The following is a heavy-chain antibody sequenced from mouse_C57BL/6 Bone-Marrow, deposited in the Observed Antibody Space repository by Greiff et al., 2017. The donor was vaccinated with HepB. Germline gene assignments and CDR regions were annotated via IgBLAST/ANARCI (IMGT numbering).Heavy chain of an antibody. CDR1: GYSFTGYY. CDR2: INPSTGGT. V-gene: IGHV1-42*01. D-gene: IGHD1-1*01. Sequence: EVQLQQPGPELVKPGASVKISCKASGYSFTGYYMNWVKQSPEKSLEWIGEINPSTGGTTYNQKFKAKATLTVDKSSSTAYMQLNSLTSEDSAVYYCARPDGSSINYFDYWGQGTTLPVSA. CDR3: ARPDGSSINYFDY. J-gene: IGHJ2*01.